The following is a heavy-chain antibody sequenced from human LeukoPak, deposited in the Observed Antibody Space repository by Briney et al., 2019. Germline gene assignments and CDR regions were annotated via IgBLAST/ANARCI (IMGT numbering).Heavy chain of an antibody. CDR3: AREEDYGTDY. V-gene: IGHV3-48*03. D-gene: IGHD4/OR15-4a*01. J-gene: IGHJ4*02. Sequence: GGSLRLSCAASGFTFSSYEMNWVRQAPGKGLEWVSYISSSGSTIYYADSVKGRFTISRDNAKNSLYLQMNSLRAEDTAVYYCAREEDYGTDYWGQGTLVTVSS. CDR2: ISSSGSTI. CDR1: GFTFSSYE.